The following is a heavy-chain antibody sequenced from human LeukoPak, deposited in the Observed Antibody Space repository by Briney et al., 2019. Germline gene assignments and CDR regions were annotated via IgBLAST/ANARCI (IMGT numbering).Heavy chain of an antibody. CDR3: ARGFGLGGATVPPQFDY. Sequence: ASVKVSCKASGYTLTDHYMHWVRQAPGQGLEWMGRINPDSGVANYGQAFRGRVTMTRGPSINTAYMEVSTLRSDDTAVYYCARGFGLGGATVPPQFDYWGQGTLVTVSS. CDR2: INPDSGVA. CDR1: GYTLTDHY. J-gene: IGHJ4*02. D-gene: IGHD1-26*01. V-gene: IGHV1-2*06.